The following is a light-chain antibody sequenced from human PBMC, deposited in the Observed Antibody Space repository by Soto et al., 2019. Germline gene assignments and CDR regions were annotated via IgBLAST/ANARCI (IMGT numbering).Light chain of an antibody. Sequence: ENVLTHSPGTLSLSPETRATLSCRASQSVTDYLAWYQQKPGQAPRLLIYDASYRATGIPARFSGSGSGTDFTLTISSLEPEDFAVYYCQQRNDWPLTFGQGTRLEIK. CDR3: QQRNDWPLT. V-gene: IGKV3-11*01. CDR2: DAS. J-gene: IGKJ5*01. CDR1: QSVTDY.